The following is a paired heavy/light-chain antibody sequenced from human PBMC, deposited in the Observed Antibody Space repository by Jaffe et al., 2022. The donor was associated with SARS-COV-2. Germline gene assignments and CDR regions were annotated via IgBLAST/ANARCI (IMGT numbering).Light chain of an antibody. CDR3: ETWDSSLSAVV. CDR2: DNN. J-gene: IGLJ2*01. V-gene: IGLV1-51*01. CDR1: NSNIGDNY. Sequence: QSVLTQPPSVSAAPGQKVTISCSGSNSNIGDNYVSWYQQVPGTAPKLLIYDNNKRPSGIPDRFSGSKSGTSATLGITGLQTGDEADYYCETWDSSLSAVVFGGGTKLTVL.
Heavy chain of an antibody. V-gene: IGHV3-33*01. CDR1: GFTFRSYG. J-gene: IGHJ2*01. Sequence: QVQLVESGGGVVQPGRSLRLSCAASGFTFRSYGMVWVRQAPGKGLEWVALIWDDGSNKYYADSVKGRFTVSRDNSKDTLYLQMDILRAEDTAMYYCATIRGGSSATWYFELWGRGTLVTVSS. D-gene: IGHD1-26*01. CDR3: ATIRGGSSATWYFEL. CDR2: IWDDGSNK.